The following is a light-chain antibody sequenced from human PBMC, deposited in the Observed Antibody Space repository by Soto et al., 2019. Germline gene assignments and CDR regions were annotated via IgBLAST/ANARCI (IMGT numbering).Light chain of an antibody. J-gene: IGKJ1*01. CDR3: QQYYSSPHT. V-gene: IGKV4-1*01. CDR1: QSVLYSPNNKNY. Sequence: DIVMTQSPDSLAVSLGERATINCKSSQSVLYSPNNKNYLAWYQHKPGQPPKMLIYRASTRESGVPDRFSGSESGTDFTLTISSLQAEDVAVYYCQQYYSSPHTFGQGTKVDIK. CDR2: RAS.